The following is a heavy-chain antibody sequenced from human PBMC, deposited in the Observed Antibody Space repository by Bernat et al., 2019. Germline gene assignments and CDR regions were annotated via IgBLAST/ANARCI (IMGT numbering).Heavy chain of an antibody. Sequence: QVQLVESGGGVVQPGRSLRLSCAASGFTFSSYGMHWVRQAPGKGLEWVAVIWYDGSNKYYADSVKGRFTISRDNCKNTLYQQMNSLRAEDTAVYCCASGTGDLNPWGQGTLVTVSS. V-gene: IGHV3-33*01. D-gene: IGHD2-8*02. CDR3: ASGTGDLNP. J-gene: IGHJ5*02. CDR1: GFTFSSYG. CDR2: IWYDGSNK.